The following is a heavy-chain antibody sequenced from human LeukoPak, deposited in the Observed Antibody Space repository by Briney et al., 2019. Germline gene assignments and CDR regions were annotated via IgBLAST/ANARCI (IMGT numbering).Heavy chain of an antibody. V-gene: IGHV3-21*01. CDR3: AVEGYCSGGACYTNWFDP. CDR2: ISSSSSFL. Sequence: GGSLRLSCAASGFIFSSYSMNWVRQAPGKGLEWVSSISSSSSFLYYADSVQGRFTISRDNAKNSLYLQMNSLRDEDTAVYYCAVEGYCSGGACYTNWFDPWGQGTLVTVSS. J-gene: IGHJ5*02. D-gene: IGHD2-15*01. CDR1: GFIFSSYS.